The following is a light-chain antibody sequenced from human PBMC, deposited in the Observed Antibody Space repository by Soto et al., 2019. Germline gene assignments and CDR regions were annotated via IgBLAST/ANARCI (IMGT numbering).Light chain of an antibody. V-gene: IGKV3-20*01. CDR2: GAS. J-gene: IGKJ1*01. CDR3: QQYGSSPPRT. CDR1: QSVSSSY. Sequence: EIVLTQSPGTLPLSPGERATLSCRASQSVSSSYLAWYQQKPGQAPRLLIYGASTRATGIPARFSGSGSGTEFTLTISRLEPEDFAVYYCQQYGSSPPRTFGQGTKVDIK.